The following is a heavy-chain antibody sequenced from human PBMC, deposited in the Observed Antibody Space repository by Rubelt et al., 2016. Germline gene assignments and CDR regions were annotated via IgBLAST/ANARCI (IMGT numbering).Heavy chain of an antibody. CDR1: GFTFSNAW. CDR2: IKSKTDGGTT. V-gene: IGHV3-15*01. CDR3: TTDRGDNDYQILDY. Sequence: AASGFTFSNAWMSWVRQAPGKGLEWVGRIKSKTDGGTTDYAAPVKGRFTISRDDSKNTLYLQMNSLKTEDTAVYYCTTDRGDNDYQILDYWGQGTLVTVSS. J-gene: IGHJ4*02. D-gene: IGHD4-17*01.